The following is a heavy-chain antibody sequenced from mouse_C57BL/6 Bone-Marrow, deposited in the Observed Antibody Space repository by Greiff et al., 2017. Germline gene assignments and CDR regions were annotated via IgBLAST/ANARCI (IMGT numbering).Heavy chain of an antibody. CDR1: EYEFTSYD. J-gene: IGHJ3*01. CDR3: AEPSWFAY. Sequence: EVQVVESGGGLVQPGESLKLSCESNEYEFTSYDMSWVRKTPGTRLELVAAINSDGGSTYYPDTMERRFIISRDKTKKTLYLQMSILRSEDTTLYYCAEPSWFAYWGQGTLVTVSA. CDR2: INSDGGST. V-gene: IGHV5-2*01.